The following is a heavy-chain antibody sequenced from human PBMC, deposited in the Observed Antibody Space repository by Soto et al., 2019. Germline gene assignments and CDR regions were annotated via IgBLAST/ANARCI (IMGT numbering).Heavy chain of an antibody. CDR2: IYYSGST. D-gene: IGHD3-22*01. CDR1: GGSISSYY. J-gene: IGHJ4*02. CDR3: ARAPLGIIVAPDF. Sequence: PSETLSLTCTVSGGSISSYYWSWIRQPPGKGLEWIGYIYYSGSTNYNPSLKSRVTISLDTSKNQFSLKLSSVTAADTAVYYCARAPLGIIVAPDFWGQGTLVTVSS. V-gene: IGHV4-59*08.